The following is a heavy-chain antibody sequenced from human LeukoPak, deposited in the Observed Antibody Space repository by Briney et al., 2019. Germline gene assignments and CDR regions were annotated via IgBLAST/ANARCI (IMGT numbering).Heavy chain of an antibody. CDR1: GLTFTNYA. D-gene: IGHD3-22*01. CDR3: VTGYYDFDL. Sequence: PGGSLRLSCAASGLTFTNYAMHWVRQAPAKGLEWVALISKEGSKTYYADSVKGRFTISRENSRNTLYLQMNSLRIEDTAVYYCVTGYYDFDLWGQGTLVTVSS. CDR2: ISKEGSKT. V-gene: IGHV3-30-3*01. J-gene: IGHJ4*02.